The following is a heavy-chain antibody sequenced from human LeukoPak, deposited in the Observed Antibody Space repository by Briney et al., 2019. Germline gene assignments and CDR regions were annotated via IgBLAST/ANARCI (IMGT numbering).Heavy chain of an antibody. CDR3: ARDPTLAYCGGDCRPDAFDI. CDR2: IYTSGST. D-gene: IGHD2-21*01. CDR1: GGSISSGSYY. J-gene: IGHJ3*02. V-gene: IGHV4-61*02. Sequence: SETLSLTCTVSGGSISSGSYYWSWIRQPAGKGLEWIGRIYTSGSTNYNPSLKSRVTISVDTSKNQFSLKLSSVTAADTAVYYCARDPTLAYCGGDCRPDAFDI.